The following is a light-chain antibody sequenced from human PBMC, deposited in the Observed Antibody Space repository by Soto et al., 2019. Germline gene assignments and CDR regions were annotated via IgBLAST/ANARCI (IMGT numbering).Light chain of an antibody. J-gene: IGKJ1*01. Sequence: EIVMTQSPATLSVSPGERATLSCRASQSVSSNLAWYQQKPGQAPRLLIYGASTRATGIPARFSGSGSGTEFPLTFSRLQSEDFAVYYCQQYNNWPQTFGQGTKVEIK. CDR1: QSVSSN. V-gene: IGKV3-15*01. CDR2: GAS. CDR3: QQYNNWPQT.